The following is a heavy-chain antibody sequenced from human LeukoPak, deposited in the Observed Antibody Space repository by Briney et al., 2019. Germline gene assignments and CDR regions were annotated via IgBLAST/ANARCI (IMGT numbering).Heavy chain of an antibody. V-gene: IGHV3-33*01. CDR2: IWYDGSNK. Sequence: PGGSLRLSCAASGFTFSSYGMHWVRQAPGKGLEWVAVIWYDGSNKYYADSVKGRFTISRDNSKNTLYLQMNSLRAEDTAVYYCARDLKEVTTPSYYYYGMGVWGQGTTVTVSS. CDR1: GFTFSSYG. CDR3: ARDLKEVTTPSYYYYGMGV. D-gene: IGHD4-17*01. J-gene: IGHJ6*02.